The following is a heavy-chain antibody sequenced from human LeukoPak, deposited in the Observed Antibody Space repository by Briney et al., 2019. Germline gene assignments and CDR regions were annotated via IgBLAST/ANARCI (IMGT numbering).Heavy chain of an antibody. Sequence: QTLSLTCAISGDSVSSNSATWIWIRQSPSRGLEWLGRTYYRSKWYNDYGLSAKSRITVNPDTSKNQFSLQLNSVPPEDTAVYYCARAPHGSGCDYWSQGALVTVSS. CDR1: GDSVSSNSAT. D-gene: IGHD6-19*01. CDR3: ARAPHGSGCDY. CDR2: TYYRSKWYN. V-gene: IGHV6-1*01. J-gene: IGHJ4*02.